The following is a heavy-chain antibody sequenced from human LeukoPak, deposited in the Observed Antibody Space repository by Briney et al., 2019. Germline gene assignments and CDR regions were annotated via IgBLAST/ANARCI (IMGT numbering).Heavy chain of an antibody. CDR2: IYSGGST. V-gene: IGHV3-53*01. D-gene: IGHD1-26*01. J-gene: IGHJ4*02. CDR3: AREGATTSFDY. CDR1: GFTFSSYS. Sequence: GGSLRLSCAASGFTFSSYSMNWVRQAPGKGLEWVSVIYSGGSTYYADSVRGRFTISRDSSKNTLYLQMNSLRAEDTAVYYCAREGATTSFDYWGQGTLVTVSS.